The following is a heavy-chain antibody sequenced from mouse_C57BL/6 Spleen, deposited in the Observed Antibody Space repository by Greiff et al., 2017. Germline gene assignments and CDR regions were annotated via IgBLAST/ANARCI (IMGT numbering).Heavy chain of an antibody. Sequence: QVQLQQPGAELVMPGASVKLSCKASGYTFTSYWMHWVKQRPGQGLEWIGEIDPSDSYTNYNQKFKGKSTVTVDKSSSTAYMQLSSLTSEDSAVYYCARGGTGYFDVWGTGTTVTVSS. D-gene: IGHD3-3*01. CDR1: GYTFTSYW. V-gene: IGHV1-69*01. J-gene: IGHJ1*03. CDR2: IDPSDSYT. CDR3: ARGGTGYFDV.